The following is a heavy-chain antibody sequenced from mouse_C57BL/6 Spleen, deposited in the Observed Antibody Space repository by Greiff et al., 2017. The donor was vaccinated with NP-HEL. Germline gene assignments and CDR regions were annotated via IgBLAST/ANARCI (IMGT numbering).Heavy chain of an antibody. CDR3: GSGATTVVPYFDV. CDR2: ISSGSSTI. D-gene: IGHD1-1*01. J-gene: IGHJ1*03. Sequence: EVKLVESGGGLVKPGGSLKLSCAASGFTFSDYGMHWVRQAPEKGLEWVAYISSGSSTIYYADTVKGRFTISRDNAKNTLFLQMTSLRSEDTAMYYCGSGATTVVPYFDVWGTGTTVTVSS. CDR1: GFTFSDYG. V-gene: IGHV5-17*01.